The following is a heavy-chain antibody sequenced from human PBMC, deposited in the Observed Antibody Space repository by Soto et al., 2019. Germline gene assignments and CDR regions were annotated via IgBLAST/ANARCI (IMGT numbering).Heavy chain of an antibody. CDR1: GFTVSSNY. Sequence: PGVSLRLSCAASGFTVSSNYMSWVRQAPGKDQVWVARIYNDGTYADYADSVKGRFTISRDNAKDTLYLQMNDLRAEDSALYHCTRGPRATSAGMRAFWGQGPMFTRSS. CDR3: TRGPRATSAGMRAF. J-gene: IGHJ4*02. V-gene: IGHV3-74*01. CDR2: IYNDGTYA. D-gene: IGHD2-2*01.